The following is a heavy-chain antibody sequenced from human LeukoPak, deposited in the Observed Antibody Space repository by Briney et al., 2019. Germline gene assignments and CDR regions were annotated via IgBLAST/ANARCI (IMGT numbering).Heavy chain of an antibody. CDR3: ASLPQLVRDDDY. CDR2: ISSSSSYI. CDR1: GFTFSSYS. Sequence: GGSLRLSCAASGFTFSSYSMNWVRQAPGKGLEWVSSISSSSSYIYYADSVKGRFSISRDNAKNSLYLQMNSLRAEDTAVYYCASLPQLVRDDDYWGQGTLVTVSS. D-gene: IGHD6-13*01. J-gene: IGHJ4*02. V-gene: IGHV3-21*01.